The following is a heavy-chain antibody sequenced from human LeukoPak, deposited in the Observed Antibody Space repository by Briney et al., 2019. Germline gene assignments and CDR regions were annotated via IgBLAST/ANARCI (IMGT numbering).Heavy chain of an antibody. CDR3: AKDPGGYFDY. CDR2: ISYDGSNK. V-gene: IGHV3-30*18. D-gene: IGHD3-16*01. CDR1: GFTFSSYG. J-gene: IGHJ4*02. Sequence: PGRSLRLSCAASGFTFSSYGMHWVRQAPGKGLEWVAVISYDGSNKYYADSVKGRFTISRDNSKNTLYLQMNSLRAEDTAVYYCAKDPGGYFDYWGQGTLVTVSS.